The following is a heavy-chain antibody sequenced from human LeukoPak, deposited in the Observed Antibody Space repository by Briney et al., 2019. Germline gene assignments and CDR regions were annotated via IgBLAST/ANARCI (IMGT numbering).Heavy chain of an antibody. J-gene: IGHJ4*02. CDR2: ISSSGSTI. D-gene: IGHD3-22*01. V-gene: IGHV3-48*03. CDR3: AGDSYYNSSGYYYVFDY. Sequence: GGSLRLSCAASGFTFSSYEMNWVRQAPGKGLEWVSYISSSGSTIYYADSVKGRFTISRDNAKNSLYLQMNSLRAEDTAVYYCAGDSYYNSSGYYYVFDYWGQGTLVTVSS. CDR1: GFTFSSYE.